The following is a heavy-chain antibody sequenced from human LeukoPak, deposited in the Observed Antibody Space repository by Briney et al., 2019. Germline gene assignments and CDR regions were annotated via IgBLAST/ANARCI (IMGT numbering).Heavy chain of an antibody. Sequence: ASVKVSCKASGYSFTYYPLNWVRQAPGQGLEWMGWISTSTGNPTYAQGFTGRFVFSLDTSVSTAYLQISNLKADDTAVYYCARGSGGLIEDFWGQGTLVTVSS. J-gene: IGHJ4*02. CDR3: ARGSGGLIEDF. CDR2: ISTSTGNP. D-gene: IGHD2-15*01. CDR1: GYSFTYYP. V-gene: IGHV7-4-1*02.